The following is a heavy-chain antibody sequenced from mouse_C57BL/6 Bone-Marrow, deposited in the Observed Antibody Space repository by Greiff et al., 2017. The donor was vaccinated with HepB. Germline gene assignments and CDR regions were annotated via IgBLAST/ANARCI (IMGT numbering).Heavy chain of an antibody. CDR1: VYTFTSYW. J-gene: IGHJ3*01. Sequence: QVQLQQPGTELVKPGASVKLSCKASVYTFTSYWMHWVKQRPGQGLEWIGNINPSNGGTNYNEKFKSKATLTVDKSSSTAYMQLSSLTSEDSAVYYCARELYYYGSSPWFAYWGQGTLVTVSA. D-gene: IGHD1-1*01. CDR2: INPSNGGT. CDR3: ARELYYYGSSPWFAY. V-gene: IGHV1-53*01.